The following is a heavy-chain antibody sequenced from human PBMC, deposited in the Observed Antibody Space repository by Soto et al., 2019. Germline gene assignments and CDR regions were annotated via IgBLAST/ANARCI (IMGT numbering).Heavy chain of an antibody. D-gene: IGHD3-10*01. CDR3: ARLWVRGTKSGMVY. Sequence: SETLSLTCAVYGGSFSGYYWSWIRQPPGKGLEWIGEINHSGSTNYNPSLKSRVTISVDTSKNQFSLKLSSVTAADTAVYYCARLWVRGTKSGMVYWGQGTLVTVSS. V-gene: IGHV4-34*01. CDR1: GGSFSGYY. J-gene: IGHJ4*02. CDR2: INHSGST.